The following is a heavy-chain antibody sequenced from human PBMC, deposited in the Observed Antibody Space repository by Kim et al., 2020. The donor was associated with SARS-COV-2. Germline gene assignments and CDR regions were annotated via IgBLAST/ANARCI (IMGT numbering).Heavy chain of an antibody. CDR2: IYYSGST. D-gene: IGHD3-22*01. J-gene: IGHJ4*02. CDR3: ARLLGIVVVSGVDY. CDR1: GGSISSSSYY. V-gene: IGHV4-39*01. Sequence: SETLSLTCTVSGGSISSSSYYWGWIRQPPGKGLEWIGSIYYSGSTYYNPSLKSRVTISVDTSKNQFSLKLSSVTAADTAVYYCARLLGIVVVSGVDYWGQGTLVTVSS.